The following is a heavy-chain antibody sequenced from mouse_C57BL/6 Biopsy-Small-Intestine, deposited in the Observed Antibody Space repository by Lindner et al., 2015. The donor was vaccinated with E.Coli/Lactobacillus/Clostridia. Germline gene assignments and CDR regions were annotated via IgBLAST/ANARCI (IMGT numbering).Heavy chain of an antibody. D-gene: IGHD2-1*01. CDR2: IYPGDGDT. Sequence: VQLQESGPELVKPGASVKISCKASGYAFSSSWMNWVKQRPGKGLEWIGRIYPGDGDTNYNGKFKGKATLTADKSSSTAYMELRSLTSEDSAVYFCARGGIYYGNPRYFDVWGTGTTVTVSS. CDR3: ARGGIYYGNPRYFDV. V-gene: IGHV1-82*01. J-gene: IGHJ1*03. CDR1: GYAFSSSW.